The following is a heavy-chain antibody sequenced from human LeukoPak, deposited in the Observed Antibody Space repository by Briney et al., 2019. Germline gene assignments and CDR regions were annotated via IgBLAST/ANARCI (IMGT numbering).Heavy chain of an antibody. D-gene: IGHD1-26*01. CDR1: GYTFTSYY. Sequence: ASVKVSCKASGYTFTSYYMYWVRQAPGQGLEWVGIINPNGGSTSYAQKFQGRVTMTRDTSTSTVYMELSSLRSEDTAVYYCAGANSRGATGVSIYYYGMDVWGQGTTVTVSS. J-gene: IGHJ6*02. V-gene: IGHV1-46*01. CDR2: INPNGGST. CDR3: AGANSRGATGVSIYYYGMDV.